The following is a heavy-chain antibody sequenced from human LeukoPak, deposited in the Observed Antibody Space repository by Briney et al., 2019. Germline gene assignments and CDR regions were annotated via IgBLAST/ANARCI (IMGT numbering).Heavy chain of an antibody. J-gene: IGHJ4*02. CDR2: ITASGTAM. D-gene: IGHD1-26*01. V-gene: IGHV3-48*02. CDR3: ESSGSYRFDY. Sequence: GGSLRLSCAASGFTFSSYSMNWVRQAPGKGLEGVSHITASGTAMFYADSVKGRFTISRDNAKNSLYLQMNSLRDEDTAAHSSESSGSYRFDYWGQGPLVTASS. CDR1: GFTFSSYS.